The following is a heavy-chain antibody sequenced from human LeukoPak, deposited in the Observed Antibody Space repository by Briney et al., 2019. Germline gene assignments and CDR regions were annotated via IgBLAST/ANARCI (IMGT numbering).Heavy chain of an antibody. Sequence: GGSLRLSCAASGFIFRSHWMTWVRQAPGRGLEWVAHIKQDGSEKHYVDSVEGRFTLSRDDAKNSLYLQMNSLRVDDTAVYYCARGPNYGARVDYLDYWGQGTLVIVSS. CDR2: IKQDGSEK. J-gene: IGHJ4*01. V-gene: IGHV3-7*01. CDR3: ARGPNYGARVDYLDY. CDR1: GFIFRSHW. D-gene: IGHD4-17*01.